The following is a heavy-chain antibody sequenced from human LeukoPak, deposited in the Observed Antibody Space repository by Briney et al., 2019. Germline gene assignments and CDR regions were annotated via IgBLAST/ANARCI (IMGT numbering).Heavy chain of an antibody. Sequence: ASVKVSCKASGYTFTGYYMHWVRQAPGQGLEWMGIINSSGGSTSYAQKFQGRVTMTRDMSTSTVYMELSSLRSEDTAVYYCARGAKLSGFDPWGQGTLVTVSS. CDR1: GYTFTGYY. V-gene: IGHV1-46*01. CDR2: INSSGGST. D-gene: IGHD3-3*01. CDR3: ARGAKLSGFDP. J-gene: IGHJ5*02.